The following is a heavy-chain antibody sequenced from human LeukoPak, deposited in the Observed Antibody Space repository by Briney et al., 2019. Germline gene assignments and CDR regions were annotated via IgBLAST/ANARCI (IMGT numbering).Heavy chain of an antibody. Sequence: PSETLSLTCTVSGGSISSSSYYWGWIRQPPGQGLEWIGSIYYSGSTYYNPSLKSRVTISVDTSKNQFSLKLSSVTAADTAVYYCARHPFLSKHQNWFDPWGQGTLVTVSS. J-gene: IGHJ5*02. CDR1: GGSISSSSYY. V-gene: IGHV4-39*01. CDR2: IYYSGST. CDR3: ARHPFLSKHQNWFDP. D-gene: IGHD2/OR15-2a*01.